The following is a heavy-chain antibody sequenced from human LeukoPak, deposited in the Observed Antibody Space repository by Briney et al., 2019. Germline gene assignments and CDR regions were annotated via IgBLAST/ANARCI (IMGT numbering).Heavy chain of an antibody. CDR3: ARVTIESIGWYFDV. CDR2: VSGTSRDI. J-gene: IGHJ2*01. CDR1: GFTLSQYS. D-gene: IGHD3-16*02. Sequence: GGSLRVSCVASGFTLSQYSMTWVRQAPGKGLEWVSFVSGTSRDIYYTDSVKGRFTISRDNAKNSLYLQMNSLTAADTAIYFCARVTIESIGWYFDVWGRGTLVTVSS. V-gene: IGHV3-21*01.